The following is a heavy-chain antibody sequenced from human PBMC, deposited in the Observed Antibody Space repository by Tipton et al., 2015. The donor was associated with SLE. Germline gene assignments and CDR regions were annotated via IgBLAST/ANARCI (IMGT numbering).Heavy chain of an antibody. J-gene: IGHJ5*02. CDR2: IYYSGNT. Sequence: TLSLTCTVSGDSISTDNYYWGWVRQPPGKGLEWIATIYYSGNTYYNPSLKSRVTISVDTSKNQFSLKLTSVTAADTAVYYCVRPDYYYDSGGYSGVWFDPWGQGTLVTVSS. CDR1: GDSISTDNYY. CDR3: VRPDYYYDSGGYSGVWFDP. V-gene: IGHV4-39*07. D-gene: IGHD3-22*01.